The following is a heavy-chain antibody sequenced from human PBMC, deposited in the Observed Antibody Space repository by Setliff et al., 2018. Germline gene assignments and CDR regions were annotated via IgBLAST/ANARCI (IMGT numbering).Heavy chain of an antibody. V-gene: IGHV4-59*12. CDR3: RFWSSYYKNDY. CDR2: IYYTGSP. CDR1: GGSISGYY. J-gene: IGHJ4*01. Sequence: SETLSLTCTVSGGSISGYYWSWIRQPPGKGLEWIGNIYYTGSPSYSPSLRSRGTISVDTSKNQFSLILRSVTAADTAVYYCRFWSSYYKNDYWGQGTLVTVSS. D-gene: IGHD3-3*01.